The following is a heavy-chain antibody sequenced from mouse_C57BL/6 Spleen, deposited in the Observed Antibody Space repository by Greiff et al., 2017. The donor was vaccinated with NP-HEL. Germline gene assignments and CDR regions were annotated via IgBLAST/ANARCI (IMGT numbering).Heavy chain of an antibody. D-gene: IGHD2-4*01. J-gene: IGHJ2*01. CDR1: GYTFTSYG. CDR3: ARGGYDYDVYYFDY. V-gene: IGHV1-81*01. Sequence: VQLQQSGAELARPGASVKLSCKASGYTFTSYGISWVKQRTGQGLEWIGEIYPRSGNTYYNEKFKGKAPLTADKSSSTAYMEIRSLTSEDSAVYFCARGGYDYDVYYFDYWGQGTTLTVSS. CDR2: IYPRSGNT.